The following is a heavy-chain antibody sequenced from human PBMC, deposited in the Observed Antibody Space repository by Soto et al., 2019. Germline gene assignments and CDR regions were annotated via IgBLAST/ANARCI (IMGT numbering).Heavy chain of an antibody. CDR2: IDSSGEK. CDR3: ARRHLAVAVSPWFDP. J-gene: IGHJ5*02. Sequence: QVTLKESGPVLVKPTETLTLRCTASGLSSTDSEMGVSWIRQPPGQPLECLAHIDSSGEKSYRTSLKSRLANSKDTSKSQIVLTMTNMDPADTATYYCARRHLAVAVSPWFDPWGQGIPVTVSS. V-gene: IGHV2-26*01. CDR1: GLSSTDSEMG. D-gene: IGHD6-19*01.